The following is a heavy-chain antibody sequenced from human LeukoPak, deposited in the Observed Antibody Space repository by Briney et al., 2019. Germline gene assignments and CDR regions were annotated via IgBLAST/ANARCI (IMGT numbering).Heavy chain of an antibody. J-gene: IGHJ4*02. CDR3: AKDGYSSGPDY. D-gene: IGHD6-19*01. CDR2: ITGTGGST. CDR1: GFTFISYA. Sequence: PGGSLRLSCAASGFTFISYAMSWVRQAPGKGLEWMSVITGTGGSTYYADSVKGRFTISRDNSKNTLYLQMNSLRAEDAAVYYCAKDGYSSGPDYWGQGALVTVSS. V-gene: IGHV3-23*01.